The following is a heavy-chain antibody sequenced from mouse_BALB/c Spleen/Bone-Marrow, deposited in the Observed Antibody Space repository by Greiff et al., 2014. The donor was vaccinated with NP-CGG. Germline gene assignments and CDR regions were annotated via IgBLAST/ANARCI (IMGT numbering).Heavy chain of an antibody. CDR2: ISDGSTYT. CDR1: GFTFSDYY. D-gene: IGHD2-14*01. J-gene: IGHJ4*01. CDR3: ARDRGVRGYAMDY. V-gene: IGHV5-4*02. Sequence: EVQLVESGGGLVKPGGSLKLSCAASGFTFSDYYMYWVRQTPEKRLEWVATISDGSTYTYYPDSVKGRFTISRDNAKNNLYLQMSSLKSEDTALYYCARDRGVRGYAMDYWGQGTSVTVSS.